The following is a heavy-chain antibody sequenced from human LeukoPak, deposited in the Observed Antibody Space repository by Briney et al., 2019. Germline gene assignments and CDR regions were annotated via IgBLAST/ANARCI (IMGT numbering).Heavy chain of an antibody. J-gene: IGHJ4*02. CDR2: ISSSDNTI. D-gene: IGHD2-15*01. CDR1: GFIFRNYY. V-gene: IGHV3-11*01. Sequence: PGGSLRLSCTASGFIFRNYYMSWIREAPGKGLEWVSYISSSDNTIYYADSVKGRFTISRDNAKNSLYLQMNSLRAEDTALYYCAKSDQYCSGGSCYVSGYFDYWGQGTLVTVSS. CDR3: AKSDQYCSGGSCYVSGYFDY.